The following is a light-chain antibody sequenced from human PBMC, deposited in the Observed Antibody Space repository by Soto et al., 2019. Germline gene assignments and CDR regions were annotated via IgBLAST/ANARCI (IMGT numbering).Light chain of an antibody. Sequence: QSALTQPASVSGSPGQSITISCTGSSSDVGAYNFVSWYQQHPGKAPKLMIYDVINRPSGVSNRFSSSKSGNTASLTISGLQAEDEADYYCSSYSDANTPYWVIGGGTQLTV. CDR1: SSDVGAYNF. CDR2: DVI. J-gene: IGLJ3*02. V-gene: IGLV2-14*03. CDR3: SSYSDANTPYWV.